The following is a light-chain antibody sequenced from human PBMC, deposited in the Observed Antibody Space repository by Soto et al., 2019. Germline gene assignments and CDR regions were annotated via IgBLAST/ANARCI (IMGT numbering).Light chain of an antibody. CDR1: QTISSS. Sequence: DIQMTQSPSSLSASVGDRVTIACRASQTISSSLNWYQQKPGKAPKLLIYDDSSLESGVPSRFSGSGSATEFTLTISSLQPDDFATYYRQQYNNYWTFGQGTKVDIK. CDR2: DDS. V-gene: IGKV1-5*01. CDR3: QQYNNYWT. J-gene: IGKJ1*01.